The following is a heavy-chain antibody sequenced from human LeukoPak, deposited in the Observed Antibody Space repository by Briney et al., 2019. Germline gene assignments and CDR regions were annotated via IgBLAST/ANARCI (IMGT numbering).Heavy chain of an antibody. V-gene: IGHV3-7*01. CDR2: VKQDGSEK. Sequence: PGGSLRLSCAASGFTFSSYWMSWVRQAPGKGLEWVANVKQDGSEKYYVDSVKGRFTISRDNAKNSLYLQMNSLRAEDTAVYYCARVWAAARPGSFDYWGQGTLVTVSS. J-gene: IGHJ4*02. CDR3: ARVWAAARPGSFDY. CDR1: GFTFSSYW. D-gene: IGHD6-6*01.